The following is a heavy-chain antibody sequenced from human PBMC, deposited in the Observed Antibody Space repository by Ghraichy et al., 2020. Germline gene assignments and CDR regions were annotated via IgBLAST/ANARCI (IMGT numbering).Heavy chain of an antibody. CDR1: GFTFSSYW. D-gene: IGHD6-19*01. V-gene: IGHV3-7*03. CDR3: GRGGSSVPDV. J-gene: IGHJ6*02. Sequence: GSLNISCAASGFTFSSYWLSWVRQAPGKGLEWVANIKQDGSEKYYVDSVKGRFTISRDNAKNSLYLQMNSLRAEDTAVYYCGRGGSSVPDVWGQGTTVTVSS. CDR2: IKQDGSEK.